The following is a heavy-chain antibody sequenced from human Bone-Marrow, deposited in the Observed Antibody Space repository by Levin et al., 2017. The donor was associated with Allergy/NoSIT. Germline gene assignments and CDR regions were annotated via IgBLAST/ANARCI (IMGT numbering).Heavy chain of an antibody. Sequence: GGSLRLSCAASGFTFSGSGIHWVRQASGKGLEWVGRIRSNTNNYATAYAASVKGRFTVSRDDSKSTAYLQMNGLKTEDTAVYYCTTLKEWEPRGFDSWGQGTLVTVSS. CDR1: GFTFSGSG. J-gene: IGHJ4*02. CDR3: TTLKEWEPRGFDS. D-gene: IGHD1-14*01. V-gene: IGHV3-73*01. CDR2: IRSNTNNYAT.